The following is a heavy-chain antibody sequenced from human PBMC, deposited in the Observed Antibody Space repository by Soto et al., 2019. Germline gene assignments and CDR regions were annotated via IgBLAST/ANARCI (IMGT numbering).Heavy chain of an antibody. CDR2: ISGSGGST. V-gene: IGHV3-23*01. J-gene: IGHJ4*02. Sequence: GGSLRLSCAASGFTFSSYAMSWVRQAPGKGLEWVSAISGSGGSTYYADSVKGRFTISRDNSKNTLYLQMNSLRAEDTAVYYCAKDSRQWLVPGGCGYWGQGTLVTVSS. D-gene: IGHD6-19*01. CDR3: AKDSRQWLVPGGCGY. CDR1: GFTFSSYA.